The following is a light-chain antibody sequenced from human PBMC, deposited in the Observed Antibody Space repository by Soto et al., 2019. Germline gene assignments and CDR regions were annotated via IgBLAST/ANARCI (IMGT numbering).Light chain of an antibody. Sequence: DIQMTQSPSTLSASVGDRVTITCRASHSISSSLTWYQQKPGKSPKLLIYKASNLQSGVPSRFSGSGSGTEFTLTISSLQPDDFAAYYCQQYNSFPWTFGQGTKVEIK. CDR1: HSISSS. CDR2: KAS. J-gene: IGKJ1*01. CDR3: QQYNSFPWT. V-gene: IGKV1-5*03.